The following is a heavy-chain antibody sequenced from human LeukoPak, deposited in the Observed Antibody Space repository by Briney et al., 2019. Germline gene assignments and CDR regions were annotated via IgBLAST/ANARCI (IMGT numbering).Heavy chain of an antibody. V-gene: IGHV3-21*01. CDR3: AGGSFGDDAFDI. CDR2: ISSSSSYI. Sequence: PGGSLRLSCAASGFTFSSYSMNWVRQAPGKGLEWVSSISSSSSYIYYADSVKGRFTISRDNAKNSLHLQMNSLRAEDTAVYYCAGGSFGDDAFDIWGQGTMVTVSS. D-gene: IGHD3-16*01. J-gene: IGHJ3*02. CDR1: GFTFSSYS.